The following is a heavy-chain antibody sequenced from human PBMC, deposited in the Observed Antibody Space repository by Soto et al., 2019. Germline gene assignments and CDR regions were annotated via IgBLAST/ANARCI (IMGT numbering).Heavy chain of an antibody. J-gene: IGHJ4*02. V-gene: IGHV4-61*01. CDR3: ARTTAVPNSLRSRYFFDY. Sequence: SETLSLTCSVSGGSVSDKTYYWGWIRQPPGKELEWIGYVYYSRTTNYNPSLKSRVTISVDLSKNQFSLRLSSVTTADTALYYCARTTAVPNSLRSRYFFDYWGQGTLVTVSS. D-gene: IGHD4-17*01. CDR1: GGSVSDKTYY. CDR2: VYYSRTT.